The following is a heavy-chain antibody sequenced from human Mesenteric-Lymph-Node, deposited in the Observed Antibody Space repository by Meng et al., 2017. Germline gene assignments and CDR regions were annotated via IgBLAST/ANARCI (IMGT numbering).Heavy chain of an antibody. D-gene: IGHD1-26*01. CDR2: IKEDGSEK. CDR1: GFTFRSYW. J-gene: IGHJ4*02. Sequence: GESLKISCEASGFTFRSYWMTWVRQTPGKGLEWVANIKEDGSEKYYVDSVKGRFTISRDNAKNSLYLQMNSLRAEDTAVYYCARAWRSGSLYYFDYWGQGTLVTVSS. V-gene: IGHV3-7*01. CDR3: ARAWRSGSLYYFDY.